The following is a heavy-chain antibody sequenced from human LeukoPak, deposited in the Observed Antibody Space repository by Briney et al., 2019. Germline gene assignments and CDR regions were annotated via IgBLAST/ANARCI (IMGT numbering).Heavy chain of an antibody. V-gene: IGHV4-39*01. CDR2: ICYSVST. D-gene: IGHD3-3*01. J-gene: IGHJ3*02. CDR1: GGSIRSSSYY. CDR3: AKVTYYDFWSGYLAFDI. Sequence: PSETLSLTCTVSGGSIRSSSYYSGWIRRPPGEGLERLERICYSVSTYYNPSLKSRVTISVDTSKNQFSLKLSSVTAADTAVYYCAKVTYYDFWSGYLAFDIWGQGTMVTVSS.